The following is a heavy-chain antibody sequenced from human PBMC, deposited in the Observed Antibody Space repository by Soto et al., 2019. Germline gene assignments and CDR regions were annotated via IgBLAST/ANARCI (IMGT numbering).Heavy chain of an antibody. CDR1: GFGFSDYC. D-gene: IGHD1-26*01. V-gene: IGHV3-30*03. CDR3: ARDRGSDSDAFDX. CDR2: IYCDGSNE. Sequence: GCLRIYWGASGFGFSDYCMHWVRQAPGKGLGCVALIYCDGSNEHYADSVQGRFTLYRENSKKALYLQMKSMRAEDTAVYYCARDRGSDSDAFDXWGQGTVITVS. J-gene: IGHJ3*02.